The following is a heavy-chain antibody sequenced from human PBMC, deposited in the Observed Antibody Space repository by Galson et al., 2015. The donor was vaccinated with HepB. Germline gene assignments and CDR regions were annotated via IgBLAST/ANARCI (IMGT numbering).Heavy chain of an antibody. J-gene: IGHJ2*01. V-gene: IGHV3-13*01. CDR1: GFTFSSYD. Sequence: SLRLSCAASGFTFSSYDMHWVRQATGKGLEWVSAIGTAGDTYYPGSVKGRFTISRENAKNSLYLQMNSLRAGDTAVYYCARATIWGGDWEWYFDLWGRGTLVTVSS. D-gene: IGHD2-21*02. CDR2: IGTAGDT. CDR3: ARATIWGGDWEWYFDL.